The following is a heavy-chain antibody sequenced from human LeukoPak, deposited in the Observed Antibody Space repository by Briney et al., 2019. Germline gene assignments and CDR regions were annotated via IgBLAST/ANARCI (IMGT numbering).Heavy chain of an antibody. CDR1: GFTFSSYA. J-gene: IGHJ4*02. D-gene: IGHD3-10*01. V-gene: IGHV3-23*01. Sequence: GGSLRLSCAASGFTFSSYAMSWVRQAPGRGLEWVSAISGSGGSTYYADSVKGRFTISRDNSKNTLYLQMNSLRAEDTAVYYCAKDLYYGSGSSELDYWGQGTLVTVSS. CDR3: AKDLYYGSGSSELDY. CDR2: ISGSGGST.